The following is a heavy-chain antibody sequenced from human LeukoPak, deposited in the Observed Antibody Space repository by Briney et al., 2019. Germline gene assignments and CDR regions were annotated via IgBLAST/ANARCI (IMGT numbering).Heavy chain of an antibody. V-gene: IGHV3-7*01. Sequence: GGSLRLSCAVSGLPFSNHWMTWVRQAPGKGLERVANINQDGSEKYYVDSVKGRFSISRDNAKSSLYLQMNSLRVEDTAMYFCAREGYGDYLIWGQGTIVTVSS. CDR1: GLPFSNHW. CDR3: AREGYGDYLI. D-gene: IGHD4-17*01. J-gene: IGHJ3*02. CDR2: INQDGSEK.